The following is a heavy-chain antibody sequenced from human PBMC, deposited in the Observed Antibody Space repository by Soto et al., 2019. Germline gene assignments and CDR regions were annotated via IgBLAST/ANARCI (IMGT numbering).Heavy chain of an antibody. D-gene: IGHD5-18*01. J-gene: IGHJ3*02. V-gene: IGHV4-39*01. Sequence: SETLSLTCTVSGGSISSSSYYWGWIRQPPGKGLEWIGSIYYSGSTYYNPSLKSRVTISVDTSKNQFSLKLSSVTAADTAVYYCARQTLQLWLSKESFDIWGQGTMVTVSS. CDR3: ARQTLQLWLSKESFDI. CDR2: IYYSGST. CDR1: GGSISSSSYY.